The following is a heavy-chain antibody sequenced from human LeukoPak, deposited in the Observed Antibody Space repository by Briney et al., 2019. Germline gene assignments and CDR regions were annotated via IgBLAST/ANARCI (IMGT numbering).Heavy chain of an antibody. Sequence: SETLSLTCTVSSGSISTSNYYWGWVRQPPGKALEWIGNIFYSGSTYYSPSLKSRVTISVDTSKNQFSLKLSSVTAADTAVYYCARYSSGYRDWFDPWGQGTLVTVSS. J-gene: IGHJ5*02. V-gene: IGHV4-39*07. CDR3: ARYSSGYRDWFDP. CDR2: IFYSGST. CDR1: SGSISTSNYY. D-gene: IGHD3-22*01.